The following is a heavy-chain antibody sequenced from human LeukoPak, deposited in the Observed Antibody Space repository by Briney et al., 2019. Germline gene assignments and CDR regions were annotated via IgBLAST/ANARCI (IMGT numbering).Heavy chain of an antibody. J-gene: IGHJ4*02. V-gene: IGHV3-23*01. CDR3: AQERRDYGDFVN. D-gene: IGHD4-17*01. CDR2: INNSGGST. Sequence: SGGSLRLSCAASGFTLNNYAMSWVRQAPGKGLEWVSIINNSGGSTYYADSVKGRFTISRDNSKNTLYLQVNSLRVEDTAVYYCAQERRDYGDFVNWGQGTLLTVSS. CDR1: GFTLNNYA.